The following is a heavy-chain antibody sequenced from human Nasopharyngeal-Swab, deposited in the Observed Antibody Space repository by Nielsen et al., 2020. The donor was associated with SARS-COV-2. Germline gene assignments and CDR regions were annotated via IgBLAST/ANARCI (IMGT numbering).Heavy chain of an antibody. J-gene: IGHJ4*02. CDR2: IKQDGSET. CDR3: AGGTGWLTDS. Sequence: GESLKISCAASGFTLSNYWMNWVRQTRGKGLAWVAIIKQDGSETYYVDSVRSRFTISRENAKNSLSLVMTSLRADDTAVYYCAGGTGWLTDSWGQGTLVTVSS. CDR1: GFTLSNYW. D-gene: IGHD3-9*01. V-gene: IGHV3-7*03.